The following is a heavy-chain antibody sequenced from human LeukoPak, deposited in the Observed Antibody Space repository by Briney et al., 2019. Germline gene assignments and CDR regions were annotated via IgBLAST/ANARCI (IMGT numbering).Heavy chain of an antibody. CDR3: AREWDPQTPYFDY. Sequence: GGSLRLSCAASGFTVSSNYMSWVRQAPGKGLEWVSVIYSGGSTYYADSLKGRFTISRDNSKNTLYLQMDSLRAEDTAVYYCAREWDPQTPYFDYWGQGTLVTVSS. J-gene: IGHJ4*02. V-gene: IGHV3-66*02. CDR2: IYSGGST. CDR1: GFTVSSNY. D-gene: IGHD1-26*01.